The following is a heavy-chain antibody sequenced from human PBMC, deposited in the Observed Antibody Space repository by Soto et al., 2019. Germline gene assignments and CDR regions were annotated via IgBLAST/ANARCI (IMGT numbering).Heavy chain of an antibody. CDR1: GGSISSYY. Sequence: SETLSLTCTVSGGSISSYYWSWIRQPPGKGLEWIGYIYYSGSTNYNPSLKSRVTISVDTSKNQFSLKLSSVTAADTAVYYCARRGPTRDFWSGYFTYSYMDVWGKGTTVTVSS. CDR2: IYYSGST. D-gene: IGHD3-3*01. CDR3: ARRGPTRDFWSGYFTYSYMDV. V-gene: IGHV4-59*08. J-gene: IGHJ6*03.